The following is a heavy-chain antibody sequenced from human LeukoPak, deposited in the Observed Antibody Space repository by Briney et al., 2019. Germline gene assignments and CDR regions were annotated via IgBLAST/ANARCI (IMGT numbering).Heavy chain of an antibody. CDR1: GGTFSSYA. CDR2: IAPISGTP. Sequence: ASVKVSCKASGGTFSSYATSWLRQAPGQGLEWMGGIAPISGTPVYAQKFQDRVNITADTSTNTAYMEMSSLTSEDTAMYYCAREGEYYAESGNLIDAADVWGQGTMVIVSA. CDR3: AREGEYYAESGNLIDAADV. V-gene: IGHV1-69*06. D-gene: IGHD3-10*01. J-gene: IGHJ3*01.